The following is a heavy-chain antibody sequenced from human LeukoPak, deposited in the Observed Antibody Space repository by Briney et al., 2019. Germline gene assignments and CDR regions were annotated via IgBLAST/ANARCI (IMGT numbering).Heavy chain of an antibody. CDR3: ATKGSSWFWFDP. V-gene: IGHV4-59*01. Sequence: PSETLSLTCTVSGGSITSNYWSWIRHPPGKGLEWIGYIYYSGSTNYSPSLKSRVTLSVDTPKNQFSLKLSSVTAADTAVYYCATKGSSWFWFDPWGQGTLVTVSS. J-gene: IGHJ5*02. D-gene: IGHD6-13*01. CDR2: IYYSGST. CDR1: GGSITSNY.